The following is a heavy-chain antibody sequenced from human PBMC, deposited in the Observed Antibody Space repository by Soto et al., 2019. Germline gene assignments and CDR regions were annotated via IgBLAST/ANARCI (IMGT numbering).Heavy chain of an antibody. CDR1: GFTFSSYS. CDR3: ARDLVYDYVWGSFDY. D-gene: IGHD3-16*01. Sequence: GGSLRLSCAASGFTFSSYSMNWVRQAPGKGLEWVSYISSSSSTIYYADSVKGRFTISRDNAKNSLYLQMNSLRDEDTAVYYCARDLVYDYVWGSFDYWGQGTLVTVSS. CDR2: ISSSSSTI. J-gene: IGHJ4*02. V-gene: IGHV3-48*02.